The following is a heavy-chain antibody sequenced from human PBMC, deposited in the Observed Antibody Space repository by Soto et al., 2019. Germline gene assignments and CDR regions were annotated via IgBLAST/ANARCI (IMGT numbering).Heavy chain of an antibody. CDR1: GFTFSTYA. V-gene: IGHV3-30-3*01. D-gene: IGHD5-12*01. CDR3: AASEAGYSGYDYVSDY. Sequence: QVQLVESGGGVVQPGRSLRLSCAASGFTFSTYAMHWVRQAPGKGLEWVAVISYDGNNNYYADSVKGRFTISRDNSKNTLYRQMNSLRAEDTAVYYCAASEAGYSGYDYVSDYWGQGALVTVSS. J-gene: IGHJ4*02. CDR2: ISYDGNNN.